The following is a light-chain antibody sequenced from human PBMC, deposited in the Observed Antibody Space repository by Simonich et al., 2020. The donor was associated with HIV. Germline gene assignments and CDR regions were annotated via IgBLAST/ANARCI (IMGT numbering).Light chain of an antibody. CDR1: QGISSS. V-gene: IGKV1-9*01. CDR2: AAS. CDR3: QQLNSYPRALT. J-gene: IGKJ4*01. Sequence: IQLTQSPSFLSASVGDRVTITCRASQGISSSLAGYQQKPGKAPKLLIYAASTLQSGVPSRFSGSGSGTEFTLTISSLQPEDFATYYCQQLNSYPRALTFGGGTKVEIK.